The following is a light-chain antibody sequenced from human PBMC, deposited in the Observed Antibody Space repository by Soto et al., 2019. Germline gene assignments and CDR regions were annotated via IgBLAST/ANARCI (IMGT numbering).Light chain of an antibody. J-gene: IGLJ1*01. V-gene: IGLV1-40*01. CDR3: QSYDNSLSAYV. Sequence: QSVLTQPPSVSGAPWQRVTISCTGSSSNIGAGYDVHWYRHLPGTAPKLLIYGNSNRPSGVPDRFSGSRSGTSASLAITGLQAEDEADYYCQSYDNSLSAYVFGTGTKVTVL. CDR1: SSNIGAGYD. CDR2: GNS.